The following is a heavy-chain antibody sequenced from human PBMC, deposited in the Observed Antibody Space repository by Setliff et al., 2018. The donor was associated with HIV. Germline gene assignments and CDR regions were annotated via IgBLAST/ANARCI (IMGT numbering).Heavy chain of an antibody. CDR2: VFHSGST. Sequence: PSETLSLTCAVSGGPLNSRNWWSWVRQPPGKGLEWIGEVFHSGSTHYNPSLQSRVTISVDKSKSQFSLKLNSVTAADTAVYYCGGNGYYSIDYWGQGTLVTVSS. J-gene: IGHJ4*02. D-gene: IGHD3-22*01. CDR3: GGNGYYSIDY. V-gene: IGHV4-4*02. CDR1: GGPLNSRNW.